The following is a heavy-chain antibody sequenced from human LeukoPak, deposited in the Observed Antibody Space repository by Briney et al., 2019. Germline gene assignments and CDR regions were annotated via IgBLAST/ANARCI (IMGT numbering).Heavy chain of an antibody. D-gene: IGHD6-19*01. Sequence: PGGSLRLSCAASGFTFDDYAMHWVRQAPGKGLEWVSGISWNSGSIGYADSVKGRFTISGDNAKNSLYLQMNSLRAEDTALYYCAKGAIAVAGIYVDYWGQGTLVTVSS. CDR2: ISWNSGSI. CDR3: AKGAIAVAGIYVDY. CDR1: GFTFDDYA. V-gene: IGHV3-9*01. J-gene: IGHJ4*02.